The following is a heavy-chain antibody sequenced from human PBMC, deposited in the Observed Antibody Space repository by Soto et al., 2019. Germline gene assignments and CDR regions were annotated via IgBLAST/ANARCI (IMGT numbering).Heavy chain of an antibody. D-gene: IGHD6-13*01. CDR1: GGTFSSYR. CDR3: VRDSGAKLSSS. Sequence: SVKVSCKASGGTFSSYRINGVRQAPGQGLEWVGGIVPIRRTADYAQTFQGRVSITADESARTSYMELRSLRSQDTAVYYCVRDSGAKLSSSWGQGTLVTVSS. V-gene: IGHV1-69*13. J-gene: IGHJ4*02. CDR2: IVPIRRTA.